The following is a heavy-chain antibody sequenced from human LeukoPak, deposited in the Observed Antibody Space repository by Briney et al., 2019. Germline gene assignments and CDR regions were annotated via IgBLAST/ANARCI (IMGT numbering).Heavy chain of an antibody. J-gene: IGHJ6*02. CDR2: IYYSGST. CDR1: GGSINKYY. Sequence: PSETLSLTCTVSGGSINKYYWSWIRQSPGKGLEWIGYIYYSGSTYYNPSLKSRVTISVDTSKNQFSLMLTSVTAADSAVYYCARSGVSVRGVIIAYYYYGLDVWGQGTTVAVSS. CDR3: ARSGVSVRGVIIAYYYYGLDV. D-gene: IGHD3-10*01. V-gene: IGHV4-59*08.